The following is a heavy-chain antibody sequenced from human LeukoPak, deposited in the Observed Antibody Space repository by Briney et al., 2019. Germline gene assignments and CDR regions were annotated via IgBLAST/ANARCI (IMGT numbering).Heavy chain of an antibody. J-gene: IGHJ3*02. V-gene: IGHV3-30*19. Sequence: GGSLRLSCAASGFTFSNYVMNWVRQAPGKGLGWVAVIACDGINKYYADSVKGRFIISRDNSKNTLYLQMNNLRVEDTAVYYCARAPSSSWLEGAFDIWGQGTMVTVSS. D-gene: IGHD6-13*01. CDR1: GFTFSNYV. CDR3: ARAPSSSWLEGAFDI. CDR2: IACDGINK.